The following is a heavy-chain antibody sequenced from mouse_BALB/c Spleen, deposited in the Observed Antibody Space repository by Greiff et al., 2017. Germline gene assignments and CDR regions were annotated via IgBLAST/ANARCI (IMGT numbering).Heavy chain of an antibody. Sequence: QVQLKESGPGLVAPSQSLSITCTVSGFSLTDYGVSWIRQPPGKGLEWLGVIWGGGSTYYNSALKSRLSISKDNSKSQVFLKMNSLQTDDTAMYYCAKLPDGYDEGAYAMDYWGQGTSVTVSS. D-gene: IGHD2-2*01. CDR1: GFSLTDYG. V-gene: IGHV2-6-5*01. CDR2: IWGGGST. CDR3: AKLPDGYDEGAYAMDY. J-gene: IGHJ4*01.